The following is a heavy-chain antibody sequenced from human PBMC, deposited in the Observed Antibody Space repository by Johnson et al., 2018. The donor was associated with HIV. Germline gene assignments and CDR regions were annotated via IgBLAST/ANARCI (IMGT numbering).Heavy chain of an antibody. V-gene: IGHV3-73*02. CDR3: ARDRLLSLYYYDSSGYYRPDAFDI. J-gene: IGHJ3*02. Sequence: VQVVESGGGLVQPDGSLKLSCAASGFTVSDSAMHWVRQTSGKGLEWVGRIKSKTDGGTTDYAAPVKGRFTISSDNSKNTLYLEMNSLRVEDTAVYYCARDRLLSLYYYDSSGYYRPDAFDIWGQGTMVTVSS. D-gene: IGHD3-22*01. CDR2: IKSKTDGGTT. CDR1: GFTVSDSA.